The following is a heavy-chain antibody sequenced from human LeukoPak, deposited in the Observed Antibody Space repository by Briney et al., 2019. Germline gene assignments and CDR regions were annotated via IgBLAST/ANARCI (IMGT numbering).Heavy chain of an antibody. D-gene: IGHD3-3*01. Sequence: SETLSLTCAFYVESFSGYYWSCIREPPGKGLEWIGEINHNGSTNYNTSLKSRVIISVDSSKNQFSLKLRSVTAADTAVYYCARGREDDFWSGYYNSGPDAFDIWGQGTMVTVSS. J-gene: IGHJ3*02. V-gene: IGHV4-34*01. CDR3: ARGREDDFWSGYYNSGPDAFDI. CDR1: VESFSGYY. CDR2: INHNGST.